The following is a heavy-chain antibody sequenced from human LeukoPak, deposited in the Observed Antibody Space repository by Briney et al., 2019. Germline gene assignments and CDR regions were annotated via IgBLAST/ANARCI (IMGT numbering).Heavy chain of an antibody. D-gene: IGHD3-10*01. CDR2: IYYSGST. V-gene: IGHV4-59*01. Sequence: SETLSLTCTVSGGSISSYYWSWIRQPPGKGLEWIGYIYYSGSTNYSPSLNSRLSMSVDTPNKQFSLNLRSVTAADTAVYYCVRGPYGSSISNWFDPWGQGLLVTVSS. CDR1: GGSISSYY. J-gene: IGHJ5*02. CDR3: VRGPYGSSISNWFDP.